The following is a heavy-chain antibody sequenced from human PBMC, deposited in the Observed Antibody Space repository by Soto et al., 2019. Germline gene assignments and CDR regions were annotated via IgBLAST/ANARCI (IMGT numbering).Heavy chain of an antibody. J-gene: IGHJ4*02. CDR1: GFTFNTYA. CDR3: AKGPFGENDF. D-gene: IGHD3-10*01. Sequence: GGSLRLSCAASGFTFNTYAMNWVRQAPGKGLEWVSGIIASATETFYADSVKGRFTISRDNSKNTVYLQMNSLRGEDTALYYCAKGPFGENDFWGQGTLVTVSS. V-gene: IGHV3-23*01. CDR2: IIASATET.